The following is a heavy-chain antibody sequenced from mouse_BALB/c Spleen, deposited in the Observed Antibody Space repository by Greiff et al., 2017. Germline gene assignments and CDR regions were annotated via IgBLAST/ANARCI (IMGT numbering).Heavy chain of an antibody. CDR1: GLNIKDTY. D-gene: IGHD2-14*01. Sequence: EVQLQQSGAELVKPGVSVKLSCTASGLNIKDTYMHWVKQRPEQGLEWIGRIDPANGNTKYDPKFQGKATITADTSSNTAYLQLSSLTSEDTAVYYCARGTTISMDYWGQGASVTVSS. V-gene: IGHV14-3*02. CDR3: ARGTTISMDY. J-gene: IGHJ4*01. CDR2: IDPANGNT.